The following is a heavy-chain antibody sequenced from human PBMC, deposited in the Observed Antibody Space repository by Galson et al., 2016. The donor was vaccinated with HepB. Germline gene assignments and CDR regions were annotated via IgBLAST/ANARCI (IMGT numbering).Heavy chain of an antibody. CDR2: ISTSSSYI. CDR3: ARVGFGRSYGQGFDY. CDR1: GFTVSDYT. V-gene: IGHV3-21*01. J-gene: IGHJ4*02. Sequence: SLRLSCAASGFTVSDYTMNWVRQAPGKGLEWVSSISTSSSYIYYADSVKGRFTISRDNAKNSLYLQMNSLRPEDTAVYYCARVGFGRSYGQGFDYWGQGTLVTVSS. D-gene: IGHD3-16*01.